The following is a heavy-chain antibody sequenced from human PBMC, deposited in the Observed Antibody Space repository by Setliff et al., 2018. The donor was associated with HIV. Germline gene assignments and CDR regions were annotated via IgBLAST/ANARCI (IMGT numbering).Heavy chain of an antibody. V-gene: IGHV4-38-2*01. CDR1: GYSISSGYY. Sequence: PSETLSLTCAVSGYSISSGYYWGWIRQPPGKGLEWIGEPYQSGHTSYNPSLKSRVTISVDTSKNQFSLKLSSVTAAETALYYCARVSPPPATYFYYYMDVWGKGTTVTVSS. CDR3: ARVSPPPATYFYYYMDV. J-gene: IGHJ6*03. D-gene: IGHD1-26*01. CDR2: PYQSGHT.